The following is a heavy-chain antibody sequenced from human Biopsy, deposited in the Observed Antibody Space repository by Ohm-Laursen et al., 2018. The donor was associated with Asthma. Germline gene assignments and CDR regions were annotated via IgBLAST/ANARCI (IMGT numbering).Heavy chain of an antibody. V-gene: IGHV4-59*07. D-gene: IGHD6-13*01. CDR1: GGSINNFY. CDR2: VYYSGST. Sequence: SDTLSLTCIVSGGSINNFYWSWIRQPPGKGLESIGHVYYSGSTNYNPSLKSRVTISIDASKNQFSLKLTSVTAADTAVYYCARGQKSAGDRWFDPWGQGTLVTVSS. CDR3: ARGQKSAGDRWFDP. J-gene: IGHJ5*02.